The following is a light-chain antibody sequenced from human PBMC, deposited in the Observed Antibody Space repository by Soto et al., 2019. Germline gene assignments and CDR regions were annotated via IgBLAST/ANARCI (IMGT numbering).Light chain of an antibody. CDR2: DVT. CDR3: CSYTSMGTGV. V-gene: IGLV2-14*01. CDR1: SNDIGGYNY. J-gene: IGLJ2*01. Sequence: QSALTQPASVSGSPGQSITISCSGTSNDIGGYNYVAWHQQHPGKAPKLIISDVTNRPSGASSRFSGSKSGNTASLTISGLRAEDEADYFCCSYTSMGTGVFGGGTKLTVL.